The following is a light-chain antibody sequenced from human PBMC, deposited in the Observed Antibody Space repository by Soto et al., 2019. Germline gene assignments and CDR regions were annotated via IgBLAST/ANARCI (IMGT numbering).Light chain of an antibody. V-gene: IGLV1-40*01. CDR2: GNS. J-gene: IGLJ2*01. CDR1: SSNIGAGYD. CDR3: QSYDSSLSGHVV. Sequence: VLTQPPSVSGAPWQRVTISCTGSSSNIGAGYDVHWYQQLPGTAPKLLIYGNSNRPSGVSDRFSGSKSGTSASLAITGLQAEDEADYYCQSYDSSLSGHVVFGGGTKVTVL.